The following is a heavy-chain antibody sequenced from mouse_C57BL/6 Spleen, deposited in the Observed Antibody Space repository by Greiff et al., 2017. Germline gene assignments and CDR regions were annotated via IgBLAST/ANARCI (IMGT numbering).Heavy chain of an antibody. CDR2: INPGDGDT. D-gene: IGHD2-3*01. J-gene: IGHJ3*01. Sequence: QVQLQQSGAELVKPGASVKISCKASGYAFSSYWMNWVKQRPGKGLEWIGQINPGDGDTNYNGEFKGKATLTADKSSSTAYMQLSSLTSEDSAVYFCARSFCDGYYGAYWGQGTLVTVSA. V-gene: IGHV1-80*01. CDR1: GYAFSSYW. CDR3: ARSFCDGYYGAY.